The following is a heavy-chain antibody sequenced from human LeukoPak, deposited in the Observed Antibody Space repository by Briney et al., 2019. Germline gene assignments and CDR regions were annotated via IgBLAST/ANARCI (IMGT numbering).Heavy chain of an antibody. CDR2: INPNSGGT. Sequence: ASVKVSCKASGYTFTGYYMHWVRQAPGQGLEWMGWINPNSGGTNYAQKFQGRVTMTRDTSISTAYMELSRLRSDDTAVEYCARDVWESGYYYCDYWGQGTLVTVSS. CDR3: ARDVWESGYYYCDY. J-gene: IGHJ4*02. CDR1: GYTFTGYY. V-gene: IGHV1-2*02. D-gene: IGHD3-22*01.